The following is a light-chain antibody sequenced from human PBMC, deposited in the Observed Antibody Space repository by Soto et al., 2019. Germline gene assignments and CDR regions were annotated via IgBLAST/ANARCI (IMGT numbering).Light chain of an antibody. V-gene: IGKV1-16*01. J-gene: IGKJ3*01. Sequence: DIRMTQSPSSLSASVGDRITITCRASQGISDYLAWFQQKPGKAPKSLIYAASHLQSGVPSRFSGSGSGTYFTLTINSLQAEDFATCYCQQYNVFPFTFGPGTKVDIK. CDR3: QQYNVFPFT. CDR1: QGISDY. CDR2: AAS.